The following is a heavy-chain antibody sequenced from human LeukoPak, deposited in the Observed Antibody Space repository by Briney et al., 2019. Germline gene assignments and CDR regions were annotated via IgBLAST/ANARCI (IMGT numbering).Heavy chain of an antibody. CDR1: GFTFSSYA. V-gene: IGHV3-23*01. CDR2: ISGSGGST. CDR3: ARGTYYYDSSGYAWGDY. D-gene: IGHD3-22*01. Sequence: GGSLRLSCAASGFTFSSYAMSWVRQAPGKGLEWVSAISGSGGSTYYADSVKGRFTISRDNSKNTLYLQMNSLRAEDTAVYYCARGTYYYDSSGYAWGDYWGQGTLVTVSS. J-gene: IGHJ4*02.